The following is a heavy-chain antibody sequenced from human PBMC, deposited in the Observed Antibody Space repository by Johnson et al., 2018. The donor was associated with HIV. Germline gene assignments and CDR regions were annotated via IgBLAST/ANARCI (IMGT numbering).Heavy chain of an antibody. CDR3: ARDQSEVDAFDI. V-gene: IGHV3-11*04. Sequence: QVQLVESGGGLVKPGGSLRLSCSASGFTFSDYYITWIRQAPGKGLEWISYISSSGSTIYYADSVKGRFTISRDNAKNSLYLQMNSLRAEDTAVYYCARDQSEVDAFDIWGQGTMVTVSS. CDR2: ISSSGSTI. CDR1: GFTFSDYY. J-gene: IGHJ3*02.